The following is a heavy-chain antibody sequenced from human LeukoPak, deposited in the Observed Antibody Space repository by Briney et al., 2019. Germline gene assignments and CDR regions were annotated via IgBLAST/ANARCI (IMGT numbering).Heavy chain of an antibody. V-gene: IGHV3-74*01. CDR2: INSDGSST. Sequence: GGPLRLSCAASGFSFSSYWMHWVRQAPGKGLVWVSRINSDGSSTSYADSVKGRFTISRDNAKNTLYLQMNSLRAEDTAVYYCAKIPLYYYDSSGYYSDWGQGTLVTVSS. J-gene: IGHJ4*02. CDR1: GFSFSSYW. CDR3: AKIPLYYYDSSGYYSD. D-gene: IGHD3-22*01.